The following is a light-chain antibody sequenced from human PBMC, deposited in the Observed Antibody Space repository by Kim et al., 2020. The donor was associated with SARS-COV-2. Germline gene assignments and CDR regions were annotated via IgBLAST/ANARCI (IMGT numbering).Light chain of an antibody. CDR3: QQYDSSVYT. CDR2: GAS. J-gene: IGKJ2*01. Sequence: LSPGERATRSCRASQSVSSSYLAWYQQKPGQAPRLLIYGASSRATGIPDRFSGSGSGTDFTLTISRLEPEDFAVYYCQQYDSSVYTFGQGTKLEI. V-gene: IGKV3-20*01. CDR1: QSVSSSY.